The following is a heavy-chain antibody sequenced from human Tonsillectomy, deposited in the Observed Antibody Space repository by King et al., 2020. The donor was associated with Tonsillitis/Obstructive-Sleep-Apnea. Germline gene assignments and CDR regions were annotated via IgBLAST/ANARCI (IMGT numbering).Heavy chain of an antibody. V-gene: IGHV3-11*05. Sequence: QLVQSGGGLVKPGGSLRLSCAASGFTFSDFYMSWIRQAPGKGLEWVSYISSSSSYTSYADSVKGRFTISRDNAKNSLYLQMNSLRAEDTAVYYCAREPTDYYASGNYYFDYWGQGTLVTVSS. CDR3: AREPTDYYASGNYYFDY. D-gene: IGHD3-10*01. CDR2: ISSSSSYT. CDR1: GFTFSDFY. J-gene: IGHJ4*02.